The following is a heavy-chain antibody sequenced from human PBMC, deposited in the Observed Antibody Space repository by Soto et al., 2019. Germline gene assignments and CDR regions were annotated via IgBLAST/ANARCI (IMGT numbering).Heavy chain of an antibody. D-gene: IGHD2-15*01. CDR1: GGTFSSYA. CDR3: ARDFVGYCSGGRCSRRSSHVLMDV. CDR2: IIPIFGTA. Sequence: SVKVSCKASGGTFSSYAISWVRQAPGQGLEWMGGIIPIFGTANYAQKFQGSVTITADKSTSTADRELSSLRSEDTDEYYCARDFVGYCSGGRCSRRSSHVLMDVWGRVTTVAVSS. J-gene: IGHJ6*02. V-gene: IGHV1-69*06.